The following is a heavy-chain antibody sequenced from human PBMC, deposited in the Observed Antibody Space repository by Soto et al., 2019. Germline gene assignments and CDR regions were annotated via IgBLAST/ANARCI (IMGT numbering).Heavy chain of an antibody. CDR2: ISASGRDI. V-gene: IGHV3-23*01. Sequence: VQLLESGGDLVQPGGSLRLSCGASGFTFSNFAMSWVRQAPGRGLEWVSGISASGRDIHYADSVKDRFTVSRDNSKNTLYLQMNSLRAEDTAIYYCAKGKTSGWYYFDYWGQGALVTVSS. CDR3: AKGKTSGWYYFDY. D-gene: IGHD6-19*01. J-gene: IGHJ4*02. CDR1: GFTFSNFA.